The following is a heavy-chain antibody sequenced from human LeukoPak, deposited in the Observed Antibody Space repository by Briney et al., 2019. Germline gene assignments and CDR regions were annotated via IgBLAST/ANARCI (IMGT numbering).Heavy chain of an antibody. Sequence: ASVKVSCKASGYTFTGYYMHWVRQAPGQGLEWMGRINPNSGGTYSAQKFQGRVTMTRDTSISTAYIELSRLRFDDTAVYYFARAKGAVDHNWFDPWGQGTLVTVSS. J-gene: IGHJ5*02. CDR2: INPNSGGT. V-gene: IGHV1-2*06. CDR1: GYTFTGYY. CDR3: ARAKGAVDHNWFDP. D-gene: IGHD6-19*01.